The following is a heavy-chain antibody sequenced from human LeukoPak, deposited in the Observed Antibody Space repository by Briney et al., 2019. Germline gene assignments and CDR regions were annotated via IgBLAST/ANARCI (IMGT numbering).Heavy chain of an antibody. CDR1: GFTFSSYT. J-gene: IGHJ4*02. V-gene: IGHV3-30-3*01. Sequence: GGSLRLSRAASGFTFSSYTIHWVRQAPGKGLERVAVISYDGSVKQYADSVKGRFTISRDNSKNALSVQMNSLRAEDTAVYYCAREGLDGSTFYSALDNWGQGTLVTVSS. D-gene: IGHD3-22*01. CDR2: ISYDGSVK. CDR3: AREGLDGSTFYSALDN.